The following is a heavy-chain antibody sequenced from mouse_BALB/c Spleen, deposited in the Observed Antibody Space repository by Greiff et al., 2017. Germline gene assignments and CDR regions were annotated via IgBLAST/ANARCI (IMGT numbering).Heavy chain of an antibody. J-gene: IGHJ4*01. V-gene: IGHV2-9*02. CDR2: IWAGGST. Sequence: QVQLKESGPGLVAPSQSLSITCTVSGFSLTSYGVHWVRQPPGKGLEWLGVIWAGGSTNYNSALMSRLSISKDNSKSQVFLKMNSLQTDDTAMYYCARDPPGSSHYYAMDYWGQGTSVTVSS. CDR3: ARDPPGSSHYYAMDY. CDR1: GFSLTSYG. D-gene: IGHD1-1*01.